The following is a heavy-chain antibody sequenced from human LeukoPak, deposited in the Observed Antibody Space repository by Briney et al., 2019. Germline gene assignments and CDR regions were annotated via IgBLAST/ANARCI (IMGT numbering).Heavy chain of an antibody. CDR3: ASVSPSDAFDI. Sequence: ASVKVSCKASGYTFTAYYIHWVRQAPGQGLEWMGWINPNSGGTNYAQKFQGRVTMTRDTSISTAYMDLTRLRSDDTAVYYCASVSPSDAFDIWGQGTMVIVSS. D-gene: IGHD3-16*01. J-gene: IGHJ3*02. V-gene: IGHV1-2*02. CDR2: INPNSGGT. CDR1: GYTFTAYY.